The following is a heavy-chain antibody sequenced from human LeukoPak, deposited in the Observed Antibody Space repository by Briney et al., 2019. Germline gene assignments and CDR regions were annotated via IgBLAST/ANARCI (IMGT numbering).Heavy chain of an antibody. CDR1: GYTFTNDY. CDR2: INPTVGSR. Sequence: GASVNASSAPSGYTFTNDYIHWVPQAPGPRREWMGIINPTVGSRTHAQNFHARVTITRDTSTSAVYMALSSLRSPATAVYSCARGGQGNADGYNQALNYCGQGRLVTASS. V-gene: IGHV1-46*03. J-gene: IGHJ4*02. D-gene: IGHD5-24*01. CDR3: ARGGQGNADGYNQALNY.